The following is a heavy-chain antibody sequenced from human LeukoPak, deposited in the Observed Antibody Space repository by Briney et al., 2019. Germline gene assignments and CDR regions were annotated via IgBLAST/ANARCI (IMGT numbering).Heavy chain of an antibody. CDR2: IYPGDSDT. CDR1: GYSFTSYW. CDR3: ARHSQLGYCSSTSCYPNWFDP. V-gene: IGHV5-51*01. J-gene: IGHJ5*02. D-gene: IGHD2-2*01. Sequence: GESLKISCKGSGYSFTSYWIGWVRQMPGKGLEWMGIIYPGDSDTRYSPSFQGQVTISADKSISTAYLQWSSLKASDTAMYYCARHSQLGYCSSTSCYPNWFDPWGQGTLVTVSS.